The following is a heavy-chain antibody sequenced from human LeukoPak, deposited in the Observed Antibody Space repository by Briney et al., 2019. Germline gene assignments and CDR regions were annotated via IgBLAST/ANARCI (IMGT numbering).Heavy chain of an antibody. CDR3: ARGTPGRVTI. CDR2: INSDGSSI. CDR1: GFTFSSYW. D-gene: IGHD2-15*01. Sequence: GGSLRLSCAASGFTFSSYWMHWVRHAPGKGLVWVSRINSDGSSITYADSVKGRFTISRDNAKNTLYLQMNSLRAEDTAVYYCARGTPGRVTIWGQGTMVTVSS. J-gene: IGHJ3*02. V-gene: IGHV3-74*01.